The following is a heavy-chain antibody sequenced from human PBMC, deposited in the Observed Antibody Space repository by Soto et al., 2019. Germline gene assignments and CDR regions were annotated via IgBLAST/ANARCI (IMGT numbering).Heavy chain of an antibody. Sequence: PSETLSLTCAVYGGSFSDYYWTWIRQPPEKGLEWIGEINRNGRTNHNPPLKSRATISIDTSKHQFSLKLSSVTAADTAVYYCARVQCSYGSCQPGSFTYWSQGTLVTVSS. CDR1: GGSFSDYY. V-gene: IGHV4-34*04. CDR3: ARVQCSYGSCQPGSFTY. CDR2: INRNGRT. D-gene: IGHD2-15*01. J-gene: IGHJ1*01.